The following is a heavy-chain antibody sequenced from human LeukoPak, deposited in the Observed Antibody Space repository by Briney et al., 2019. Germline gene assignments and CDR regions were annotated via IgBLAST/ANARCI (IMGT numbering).Heavy chain of an antibody. D-gene: IGHD3-10*01. V-gene: IGHV4-30-4*01. CDR1: GGSISSGDYY. CDR3: ARGHTVRGVITYDY. CDR2: IYYSGST. Sequence: PSETLSLTCTVSGGSISSGDYYWSWIRQPPGKGLEWIGYIYYSGSTYYNPSLKSRVTISVDTSKNQFSLKLSSVTAADTAVYYCARGHTVRGVITYDYWGQGTLVTVSS. J-gene: IGHJ4*02.